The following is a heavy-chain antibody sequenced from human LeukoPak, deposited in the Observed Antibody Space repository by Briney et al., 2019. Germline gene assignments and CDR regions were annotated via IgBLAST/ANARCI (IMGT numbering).Heavy chain of an antibody. J-gene: IGHJ4*02. V-gene: IGHV3-23*01. CDR1: GFTFSSYI. CDR2: LADSGITT. Sequence: GGSLRLSCAASGFTFSSYIMTWARQAPGKGLEWVSSLADSGITTHYTDSVRGRFTISRDNSENTLYLQMNSLRAEDTAVYYCAKPFAYGPLSSYQTFDSWGQGTLVSVSS. D-gene: IGHD3-10*01. CDR3: AKPFAYGPLSSYQTFDS.